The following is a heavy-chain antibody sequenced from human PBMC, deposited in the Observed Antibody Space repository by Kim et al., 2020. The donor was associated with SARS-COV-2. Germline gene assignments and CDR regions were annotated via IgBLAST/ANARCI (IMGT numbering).Heavy chain of an antibody. D-gene: IGHD3-10*01. V-gene: IGHV3-30-3*01. CDR1: GLTFDNSA. J-gene: IGHJ6*02. CDR3: ARGNYDELGSLSGYYNGMDV. Sequence: GGSLRLSCAASGLTFDNSAMNWVRQASGKGLEWVAVISYDGRNKEYTDSVKGRFTISRDNSKSTVYMEMNSLRVEDTAVYYCARGNYDELGSLSGYYNGMDVWGQGTTVTVSS. CDR2: ISYDGRNK.